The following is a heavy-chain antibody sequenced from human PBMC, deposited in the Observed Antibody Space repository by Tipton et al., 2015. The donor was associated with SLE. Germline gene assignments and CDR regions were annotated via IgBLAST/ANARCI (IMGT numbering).Heavy chain of an antibody. CDR2: INPNTGGT. J-gene: IGHJ4*02. CDR1: GYTFTGYY. Sequence: QVQLVQSGAEVKEPGASVKVSCKASGYTFTGYYMHWVRQAPGQGLEWMGRINPNTGGTNYAQKLQGRVTMTTDTSTSTAYMELRSLRSDDTAVYYCARTSWGTAMVDYWGQGTLVTVSS. D-gene: IGHD5-18*01. V-gene: IGHV1-2*06. CDR3: ARTSWGTAMVDY.